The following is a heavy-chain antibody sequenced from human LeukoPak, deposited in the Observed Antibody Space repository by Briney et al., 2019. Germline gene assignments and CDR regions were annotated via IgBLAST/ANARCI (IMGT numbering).Heavy chain of an antibody. V-gene: IGHV4-34*01. CDR3: ARGETYYDFWSGKQPREKSNWFDP. CDR2: INHSGST. CDR1: GGSFSGYY. Sequence: SETLSLTCAVYGGSFSGYYWSWIRQPPGKGLEWIGEINHSGSTNYNPSLKSRVTISVDTSKNQFSLKLSSVTAADTAVYYCARGETYYDFWSGKQPREKSNWFDPWGQGTLVTVSS. D-gene: IGHD3-3*01. J-gene: IGHJ5*02.